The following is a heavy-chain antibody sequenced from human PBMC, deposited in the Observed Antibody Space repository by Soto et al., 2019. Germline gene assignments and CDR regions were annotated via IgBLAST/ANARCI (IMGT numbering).Heavy chain of an antibody. D-gene: IGHD3-22*01. CDR1: GFTFSNAW. CDR2: IKSKTDGGTK. J-gene: IGHJ6*02. V-gene: IGHV3-15*01. CDR3: ARDLLQRYYYDSSGYYYYYGMDV. Sequence: PGGSLRLSCAASGFTFSNAWMSWVRQAPGKGLEWVGRIKSKTDGGTKDYAAPVKGRFTISRDDSKNTLYLQMNSLRAEDTAVYYCARDLLQRYYYDSSGYYYYYGMDVWGQGTTVTVSS.